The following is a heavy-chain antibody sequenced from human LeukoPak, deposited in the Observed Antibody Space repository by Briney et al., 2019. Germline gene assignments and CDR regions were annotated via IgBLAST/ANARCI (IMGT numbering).Heavy chain of an antibody. V-gene: IGHV4-61*02. J-gene: IGHJ4*02. CDR1: GGSISSGSYY. D-gene: IGHD1-26*01. CDR3: ARFTRYSGSYYGEGVPY. CDR2: IYTSGST. Sequence: SETLSLTCTVSGGSISSGSYYWSWIRQPAGKGLEWIGRIYTSGSTNYNPSLKSRVTISVDTSKNQFSLKLSSVTAADTAVYYCARFTRYSGSYYGEGVPYWGQGTLVTVSS.